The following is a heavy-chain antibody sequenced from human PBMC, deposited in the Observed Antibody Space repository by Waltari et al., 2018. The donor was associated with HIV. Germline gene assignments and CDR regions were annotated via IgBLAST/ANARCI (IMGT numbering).Heavy chain of an antibody. CDR1: ELTFSRYW. CDR2: IKQDGSEK. V-gene: IGHV3-7*01. D-gene: IGHD3-22*01. Sequence: EVQLVESGGGLVQPGGSLRLSCAASELTFSRYWMSWVRQAPGKGLEWVANIKQDGSEKYYVDSVKGRFTISRDNAKNSLYLQMNSLRAEDTAVYYCAGVSSGSNAFDIWGQGTMVTVSS. J-gene: IGHJ3*02. CDR3: AGVSSGSNAFDI.